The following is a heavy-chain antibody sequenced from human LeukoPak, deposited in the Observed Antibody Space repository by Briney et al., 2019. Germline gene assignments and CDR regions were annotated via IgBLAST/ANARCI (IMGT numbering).Heavy chain of an antibody. CDR1: GGSISSYY. D-gene: IGHD2-2*01. CDR3: ARSYCSSSTCIRYYFDY. CDR2: IYYSGST. V-gene: IGHV4-59*08. J-gene: IGHJ4*02. Sequence: SETLSLTCTVSGGSISSYYWSWIRQPPGKGLEWIGYIYYSGSTNYNPSLKSRVTISVDTSKNQFSLKLSSVTAADTAVYYCARSYCSSSTCIRYYFDYWGQGTLVTVSS.